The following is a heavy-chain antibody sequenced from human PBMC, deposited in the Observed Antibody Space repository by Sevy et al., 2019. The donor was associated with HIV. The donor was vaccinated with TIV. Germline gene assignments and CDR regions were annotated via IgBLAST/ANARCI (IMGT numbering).Heavy chain of an antibody. J-gene: IGHJ4*02. D-gene: IGHD2-15*01. Sequence: ASVKVSCEASGYTFTSYRIYWVRQAPGQGLEWMGWISPFNGDTNYAQQFQGRVTMITDTSTSTAYMELRSLRSDDTAVYYCARAYCSGGSCYSLAYWGQGALVTVSS. CDR2: ISPFNGDT. CDR3: ARAYCSGGSCYSLAY. V-gene: IGHV1-18*01. CDR1: GYTFTSYR.